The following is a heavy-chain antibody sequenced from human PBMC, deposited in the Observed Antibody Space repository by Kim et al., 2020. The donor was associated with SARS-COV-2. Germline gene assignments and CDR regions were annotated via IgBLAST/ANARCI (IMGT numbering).Heavy chain of an antibody. CDR2: IWYDGSNK. V-gene: IGHV3-33*06. J-gene: IGHJ4*02. D-gene: IGHD2-15*01. CDR1: GFTFSSYA. Sequence: GGSLRLSCAASGFTFSSYAMHWVRQAPGKGLEWVAVIWYDGSNKYYADSVKGRFTISRDNSKNTLYLQMNSLRAEDTAVYYCAKDQGYCSGGSCYSFDYWGQGTLVTVSS. CDR3: AKDQGYCSGGSCYSFDY.